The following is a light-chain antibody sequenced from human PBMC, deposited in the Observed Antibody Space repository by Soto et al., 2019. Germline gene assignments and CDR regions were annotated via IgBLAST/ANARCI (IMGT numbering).Light chain of an antibody. Sequence: EIVVTQSPATLSVSPGERATLSCRASQSVSSNLAWYQHKPGQAPRLLIYASSNRATGIPDRFSGSASGTDFTLTINRLEPEDFAVYYCQLYGISPHFGQGTRLEIK. J-gene: IGKJ5*01. CDR2: ASS. CDR3: QLYGISPH. CDR1: QSVSSN. V-gene: IGKV3-20*01.